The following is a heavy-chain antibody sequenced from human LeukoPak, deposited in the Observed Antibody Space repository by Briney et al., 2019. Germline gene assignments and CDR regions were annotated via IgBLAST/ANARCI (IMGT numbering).Heavy chain of an antibody. V-gene: IGHV4-34*01. Sequence: SETLSLTCAVYGGSFSGYYWSWIRQPPGKGLEWIGEINHSGSTNYNPSLKSRVTISVDTSKNQFSLKLSSVTAADTAVYYCARGRTTYYYDSSGYSPIYYFDYWGQGTLVTVSS. CDR3: ARGRTTYYYDSSGYSPIYYFDY. D-gene: IGHD3-22*01. J-gene: IGHJ4*02. CDR2: INHSGST. CDR1: GGSFSGYY.